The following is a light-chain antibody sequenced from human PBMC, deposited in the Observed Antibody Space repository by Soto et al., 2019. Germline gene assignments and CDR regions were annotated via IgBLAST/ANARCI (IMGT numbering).Light chain of an antibody. CDR2: DVT. Sequence: QSALTQPASVSGSPGQSITISCTGTSSDVGGYNYVSWYQQHPGRAPKLIIYDVTNRPSGISNRFSGSKSGNTASLTISGLQTEDEADYYCISFTSRHIDVFGTGTKVPVL. J-gene: IGLJ1*01. CDR1: SSDVGGYNY. CDR3: ISFTSRHIDV. V-gene: IGLV2-14*03.